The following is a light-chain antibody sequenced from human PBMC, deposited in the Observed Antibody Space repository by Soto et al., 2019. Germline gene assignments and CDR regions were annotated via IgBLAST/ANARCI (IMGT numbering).Light chain of an antibody. CDR3: QQYNSFIWT. Sequence: DIQMTQSTSTLSASVGDRVTIIXRASQTISSWLAWYQQKGGQAPKLLISKASILDSGVPSRFSGSGSGTEFNLTISSLQPEDVATYYCQQYNSFIWTFGQGTKVDIK. CDR1: QTISSW. J-gene: IGKJ1*01. V-gene: IGKV1-5*03. CDR2: KAS.